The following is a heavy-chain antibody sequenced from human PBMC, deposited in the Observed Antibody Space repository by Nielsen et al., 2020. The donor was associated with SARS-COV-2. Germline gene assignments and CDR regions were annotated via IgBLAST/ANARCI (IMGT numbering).Heavy chain of an antibody. CDR3: ARAQRRLQTGYYFDY. J-gene: IGHJ4*02. Sequence: SVKVSCKASGGTFSSYAISWVRQAPGQGLEWMGGIIPIFGTANYAQKFQGRVTITADESTSTAYMELSSLRSEDTAVYYCARAQRRLQTGYYFDYWGQGTLVTVSS. CDR2: IIPIFGTA. D-gene: IGHD4-11*01. V-gene: IGHV1-69*13. CDR1: GGTFSSYA.